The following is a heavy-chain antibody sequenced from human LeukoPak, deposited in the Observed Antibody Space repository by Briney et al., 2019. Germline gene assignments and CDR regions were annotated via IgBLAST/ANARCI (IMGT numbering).Heavy chain of an antibody. V-gene: IGHV3-48*03. J-gene: IGHJ5*02. D-gene: IGHD2-2*01. CDR3: ARESGYCSSTSCSNWFDP. CDR1: GFTFSSYE. CDR2: ISSSGSTM. Sequence: PGGSLRLSCAASGFTFSSYEMNWVRQAPGKGLEWVSYISSSGSTMYYADSVKGRFTISRDNAKNSLYLQMNSLRAEDTAVYYCARESGYCSSTSCSNWFDPWGQGTLVTVSS.